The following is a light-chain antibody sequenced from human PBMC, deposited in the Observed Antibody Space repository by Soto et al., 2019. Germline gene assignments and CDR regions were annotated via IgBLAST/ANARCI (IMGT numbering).Light chain of an antibody. J-gene: IGKJ3*01. Sequence: EIEMTQSPATLSASPGERATLSCRASQSVSSNLAWYQQKPGQAPRLLIYGASSLATGIPARFSGSGSGTEFNITISSLQSEDFAVYYCQQYNNWPLTFGPGTKVDIK. CDR2: GAS. CDR3: QQYNNWPLT. V-gene: IGKV3-15*01. CDR1: QSVSSN.